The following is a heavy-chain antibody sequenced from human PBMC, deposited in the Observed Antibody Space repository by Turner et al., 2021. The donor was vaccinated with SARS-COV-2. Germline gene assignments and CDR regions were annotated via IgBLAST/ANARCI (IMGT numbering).Heavy chain of an antibody. V-gene: IGHV4-39*01. D-gene: IGHD2-2*02. CDR1: GGSISSSSYY. CDR3: AGEVVVPTTILGAVYGMDV. CDR2: IYYSGST. J-gene: IGHJ6*02. Sequence: QLQLRESGPGLVKPSETLSLTCTVSGGSISSSSYYWGWIRQPPGKGLEWIGSIYYSGSTYYNPSLKSRVTISVDTSKNQFSLKLSSVTAADTAVYYCAGEVVVPTTILGAVYGMDVWGQGTTVTVSS.